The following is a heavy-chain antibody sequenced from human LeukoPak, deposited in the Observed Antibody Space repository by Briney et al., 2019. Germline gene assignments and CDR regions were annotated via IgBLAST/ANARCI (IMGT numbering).Heavy chain of an antibody. D-gene: IGHD3-3*01. CDR1: GYTFTSYG. CDR2: ISAYNGNT. V-gene: IGHV1-18*01. Sequence: ASVKVSCKASGYTFTSYGISWVRQAPGQGLEWMGWISAYNGNTNYAQKLQGRITMTTDTSTSTAYMELRSLRSDDTAVYYCARERVDFWSSDPDYWGQGTLVTVSS. CDR3: ARERVDFWSSDPDY. J-gene: IGHJ4*02.